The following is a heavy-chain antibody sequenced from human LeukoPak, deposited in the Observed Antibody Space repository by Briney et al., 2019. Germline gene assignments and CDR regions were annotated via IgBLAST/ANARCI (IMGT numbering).Heavy chain of an antibody. D-gene: IGHD3-10*01. CDR2: IYSVGRN. Sequence: SETLSLTYTVSGRSISIYYWSWIRQPAGKGLECIVCIYSVGRNNYDLSLSTRLPISEDIPKKQFSLKLSSVTAADTAVYYWARDLSSRGVISLYYRGQGTLVT. CDR3: ARDLSSRGVISLYY. CDR1: GRSISIYY. J-gene: IGHJ4*02. V-gene: IGHV4-4*07.